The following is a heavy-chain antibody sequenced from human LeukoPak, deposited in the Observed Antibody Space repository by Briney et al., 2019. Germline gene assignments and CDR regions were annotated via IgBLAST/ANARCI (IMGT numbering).Heavy chain of an antibody. J-gene: IGHJ3*02. CDR1: VYTFTGYF. Sequence: ASVQVSCKASVYTFTGYFMHWVGQAPGQGLEWMGWINPNSGGTNYAQKLQGRVTMTRDTSISTAYMELRRLRYDDTAVYYCATAVIVAVFGDAFDIWGQGTLVTVSS. V-gene: IGHV1-2*02. D-gene: IGHD6-13*01. CDR2: INPNSGGT. CDR3: ATAVIVAVFGDAFDI.